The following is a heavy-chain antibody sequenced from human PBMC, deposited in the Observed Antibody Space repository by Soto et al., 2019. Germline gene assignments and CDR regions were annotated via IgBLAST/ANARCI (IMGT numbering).Heavy chain of an antibody. V-gene: IGHV3-15*07. CDR1: GFSFSNAG. J-gene: IGHJ6*02. Sequence: GGSLRLSCAGSGFSFSNAGMNWVRQAPGKGLEWVGRIKRKTDGEATDYAAPVKGRFTVSRDDSKSALYLHMNSLKGDDTAVYYCTTGSVERAWGQGTTVTASS. D-gene: IGHD2-15*01. CDR2: IKRKTDGEAT. CDR3: TTGSVERA.